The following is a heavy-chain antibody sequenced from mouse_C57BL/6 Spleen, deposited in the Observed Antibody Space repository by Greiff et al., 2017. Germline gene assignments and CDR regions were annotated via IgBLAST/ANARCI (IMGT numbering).Heavy chain of an antibody. Sequence: EVQRVESGPGLVKPSQSLSLTCSVTGYSITSGYYWNWIRQFPGNKLEWMGYISYDGSNNYNPSLKNRISITRDTSKNQFFLKLNSVTTEDTATYYWAREGGGMDGYDDGAWFAYWGQGTLVTVSA. CDR1: GYSITSGYY. CDR3: AREGGGMDGYDDGAWFAY. J-gene: IGHJ3*01. D-gene: IGHD2-2*01. CDR2: ISYDGSN. V-gene: IGHV3-6*01.